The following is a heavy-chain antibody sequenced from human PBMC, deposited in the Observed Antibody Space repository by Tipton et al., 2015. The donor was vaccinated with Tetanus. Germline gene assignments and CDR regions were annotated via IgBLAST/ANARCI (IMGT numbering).Heavy chain of an antibody. D-gene: IGHD4-11*01. CDR1: GGPITSSHW. CDR3: AGYSPGREYTFDY. CDR2: VYDSGDT. Sequence: TLSLTCAVSGGPITSSHWWSWVRQPPGKGLEWIGEVYDSGDTGYNPSLRSRVTMSVDKPNNRFSLELRFVTAADTAVYYCAGYSPGREYTFDYWGQGTLVTVSS. J-gene: IGHJ4*02. V-gene: IGHV4-4*02.